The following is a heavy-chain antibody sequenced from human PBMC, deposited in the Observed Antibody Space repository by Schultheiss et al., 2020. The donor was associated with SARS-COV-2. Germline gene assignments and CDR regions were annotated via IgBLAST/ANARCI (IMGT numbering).Heavy chain of an antibody. V-gene: IGHV3-23*01. CDR1: GFTVSSNY. J-gene: IGHJ5*02. CDR3: ARDSTYYDFWSGYPEGNWFDP. CDR2: ISGSGGST. Sequence: GGSLRLSCAASGFTVSSNYMSWVRQAPGKGLEWVSAISGSGGSTYYADSVKGRFTISRDNSKNTLYLQMNSLRAEDTAVYYCARDSTYYDFWSGYPEGNWFDPWGQGTLVTVSS. D-gene: IGHD3-3*01.